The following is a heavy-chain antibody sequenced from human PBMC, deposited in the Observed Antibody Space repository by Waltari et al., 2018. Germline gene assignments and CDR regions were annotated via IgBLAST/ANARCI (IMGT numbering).Heavy chain of an antibody. D-gene: IGHD2-8*02. Sequence: EVQLVESGGGLVKPGGSLRLSCAASGFTFSSYSMNWVRQAPGKGLEWVSSISSSSRYIYYADSVKGRFTISRDNAKNSLYLQMNSLRAEDTAVYYCARDIDSRGVNFNPGVDYWGQGTLVTVSS. CDR2: ISSSSRYI. V-gene: IGHV3-21*01. CDR1: GFTFSSYS. CDR3: ARDIDSRGVNFNPGVDY. J-gene: IGHJ4*02.